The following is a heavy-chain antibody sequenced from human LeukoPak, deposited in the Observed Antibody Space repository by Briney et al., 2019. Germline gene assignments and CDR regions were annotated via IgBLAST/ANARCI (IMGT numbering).Heavy chain of an antibody. CDR3: ARYDTNYGWLDP. Sequence: GGSLRLSCAVSGFTFSSYSMNWVRQAPGKGLEWVSYISSSGGTIYYADSVKGRFTISRDNARNSLYLQMNSLRAEDTAVYYCARYDTNYGWLDPWGQGTLVTVSS. V-gene: IGHV3-48*03. CDR2: ISSSGGTI. J-gene: IGHJ5*02. D-gene: IGHD4-17*01. CDR1: GFTFSSYS.